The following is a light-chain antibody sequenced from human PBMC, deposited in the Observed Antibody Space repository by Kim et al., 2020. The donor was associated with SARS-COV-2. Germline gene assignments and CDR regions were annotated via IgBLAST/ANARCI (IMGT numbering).Light chain of an antibody. CDR3: QVCDSSTAV. V-gene: IGLV3-9*01. Sequence: VARGQTARSTCGGNNSGSKNVHWYQQKPGQAPVLVIYRDSNRPSGIPERFSGSNSGNTATLTISRAQAGDEADYYCQVCDSSTAVFGGGTKLTVL. CDR2: RDS. J-gene: IGLJ2*01. CDR1: NSGSKN.